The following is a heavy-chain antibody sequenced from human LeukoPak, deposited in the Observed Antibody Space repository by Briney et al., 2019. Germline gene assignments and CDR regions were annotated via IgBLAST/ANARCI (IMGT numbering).Heavy chain of an antibody. V-gene: IGHV4-34*01. CDR2: INHSGST. Sequence: SETLSLTCAVYGWSFSGCYWSWMRQPPGKGLEWMGEINHSGSTNYNPSLKSRVTISVDKSKNQFSLKLRSVNASDTAVYYCAGMERITMVRGAHYYYYYYMDVWGKGTMVTVSS. CDR3: AGMERITMVRGAHYYYYYYMDV. CDR1: GWSFSGCY. J-gene: IGHJ6*03. D-gene: IGHD3-10*01.